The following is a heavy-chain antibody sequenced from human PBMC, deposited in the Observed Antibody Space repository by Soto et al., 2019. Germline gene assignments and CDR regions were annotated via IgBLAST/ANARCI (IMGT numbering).Heavy chain of an antibody. D-gene: IGHD3-10*01. Sequence: QVQLQESGTGLVKPSGTLSLTCAVSGGSLSSTHWWSWVRQPPRKGLEWIGDIYHTGSTNYNPSLKSRVTISVDKSNNQFSLNLSSVTAADTAVYYCARDPYYYGSGDKGGFDPWGQGTLVIVSS. J-gene: IGHJ5*02. CDR1: GGSLSSTHW. CDR2: IYHTGST. V-gene: IGHV4-4*02. CDR3: ARDPYYYGSGDKGGFDP.